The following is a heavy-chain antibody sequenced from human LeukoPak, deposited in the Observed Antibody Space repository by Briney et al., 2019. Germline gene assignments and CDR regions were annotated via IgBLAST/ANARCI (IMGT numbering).Heavy chain of an antibody. D-gene: IGHD4-11*01. CDR1: GFTFRGYA. J-gene: IGHJ4*02. CDR2: VSRSGDTT. Sequence: GGSLRLSCAASGFTFRGYAMTWVRQAPGKGLEWVSSVSRSGDTTYYADSVKGRFTISRDNSKNTLYLQMNSLRAEDTAVYYCARDRSYSNYVVSALDYWGQGTLVTVSS. CDR3: ARDRSYSNYVVSALDY. V-gene: IGHV3-23*01.